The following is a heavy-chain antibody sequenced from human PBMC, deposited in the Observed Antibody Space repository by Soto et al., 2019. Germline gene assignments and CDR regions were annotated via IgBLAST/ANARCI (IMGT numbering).Heavy chain of an antibody. V-gene: IGHV1-18*01. CDR2: ISTHNGNT. Sequence: ASVKVSCQASCYTFTSSGISWVRQAPGQGLEWMGWISTHNGNTNYAQKLQGRVTMTTDPSTSTAYMELRSLRSDDTAMYYCARDPSALVFDYWGQGTLVTVSS. CDR1: CYTFTSSG. CDR3: ARDPSALVFDY. D-gene: IGHD5-18*01. J-gene: IGHJ4*02.